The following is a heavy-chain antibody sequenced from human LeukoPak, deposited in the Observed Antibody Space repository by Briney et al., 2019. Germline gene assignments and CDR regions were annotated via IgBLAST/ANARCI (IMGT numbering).Heavy chain of an antibody. CDR3: ARLYYDILTGFLPDNWFDP. CDR2: ISAYNGNT. D-gene: IGHD3-9*01. Sequence: ASVKVSCKASGYTFTSYGISWVRQAPGQGLEWMGWISAYNGNTNYAQKLQGRVTMTTDTSTSTAYMELRSLRSDDTAVYYCARLYYDILTGFLPDNWFDPWGQGTLVTVSS. CDR1: GYTFTSYG. J-gene: IGHJ5*02. V-gene: IGHV1-18*01.